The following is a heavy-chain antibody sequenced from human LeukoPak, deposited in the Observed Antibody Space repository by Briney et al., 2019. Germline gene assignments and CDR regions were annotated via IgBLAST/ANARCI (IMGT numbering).Heavy chain of an antibody. CDR3: ARGYSMVRGVSYYYMDV. Sequence: GGSLRLSCAASGFTFSSYGMHWVRQAPGKGLEWVAFIRYDGSNKYYADSVKGRFTISRDNAKNSLYLQMNSLRAEDTAVYYCARGYSMVRGVSYYYMDVWGKGTTVTISS. V-gene: IGHV3-30*02. CDR2: IRYDGSNK. J-gene: IGHJ6*03. D-gene: IGHD3-10*01. CDR1: GFTFSSYG.